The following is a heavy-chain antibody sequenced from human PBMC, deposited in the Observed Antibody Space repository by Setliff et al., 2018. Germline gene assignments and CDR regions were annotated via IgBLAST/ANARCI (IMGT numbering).Heavy chain of an antibody. CDR3: ARGLTYHAFDI. J-gene: IGHJ3*02. CDR1: GFIFSSLW. D-gene: IGHD3-16*01. CDR2: IKQDGSER. V-gene: IGHV3-7*04. Sequence: GGSLRLSCEASGFIFSSLWMSWVRQAPGKGLEWVANIKQDGSERYFVDSVKGRFTISRDNAKNSLYLQMNSLRAEDTAVYYCARGLTYHAFDIWGQGTMVTVSS.